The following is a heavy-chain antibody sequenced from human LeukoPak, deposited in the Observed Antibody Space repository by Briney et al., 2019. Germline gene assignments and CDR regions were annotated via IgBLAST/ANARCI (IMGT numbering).Heavy chain of an antibody. CDR3: ARVDTVMAYYFDL. CDR1: GFTFSTNC. CDR2: IYSGGTT. Sequence: GGSLRLSCAASGFTFSTNCMTWVRQAPGKGLEWVSTIYSGGTTYYSDSVMGRFTISRHNSRNTLYLQMNSLRAEDTAVYYCARVDTVMAYYFDLWGQGTLVTVSS. D-gene: IGHD5-18*01. V-gene: IGHV3-53*04. J-gene: IGHJ4*02.